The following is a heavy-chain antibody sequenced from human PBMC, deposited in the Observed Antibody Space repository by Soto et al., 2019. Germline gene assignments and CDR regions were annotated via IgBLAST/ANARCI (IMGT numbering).Heavy chain of an antibody. V-gene: IGHV5-51*01. CDR2: TYPGDSDT. CDR3: AASIFYYGMDV. Sequence: PGXSLKISCKGSGYTFTNYWIGWVRQMPGKGPEWMGITYPGDSDTKYNPSFQGQVTISADQSITTTYLQWSSLKASDTAIYYCAASIFYYGMDVWGQGTTVTVSS. CDR1: GYTFTNYW. J-gene: IGHJ6*02.